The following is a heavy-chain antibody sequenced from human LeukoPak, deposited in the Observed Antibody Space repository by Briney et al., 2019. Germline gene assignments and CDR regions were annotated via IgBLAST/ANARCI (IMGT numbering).Heavy chain of an antibody. J-gene: IGHJ4*02. CDR2: IYPGDSDT. CDR1: GYSFTSYW. CDR3: ARPYTSYYYDSSGYPSPTYFDY. V-gene: IGHV5-51*01. Sequence: GESLQISCKGSGYSFTSYWIGWVRPMPGKGLEWMGIIYPGDSDTRYSPSFQGQVTISADKSISTAYLQWSSLKASDTAMYYCARPYTSYYYDSSGYPSPTYFDYWGQGTLVTVSS. D-gene: IGHD3-22*01.